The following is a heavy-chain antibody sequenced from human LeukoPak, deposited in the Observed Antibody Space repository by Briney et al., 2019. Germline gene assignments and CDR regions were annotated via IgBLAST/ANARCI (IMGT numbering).Heavy chain of an antibody. CDR2: IYYSGST. CDR1: GGSISSYY. V-gene: IGHV4-59*01. Sequence: SETLSLTCTVSGGSISSYYWSWIRQPPGKGLEWIGYIYYSGSTNYNPSLKSRVTISADTSKNQFSLKLSSVTAADTAVYYCARSTPYGDLDYWGQGTLVTVSS. CDR3: ARSTPYGDLDY. D-gene: IGHD4-17*01. J-gene: IGHJ4*02.